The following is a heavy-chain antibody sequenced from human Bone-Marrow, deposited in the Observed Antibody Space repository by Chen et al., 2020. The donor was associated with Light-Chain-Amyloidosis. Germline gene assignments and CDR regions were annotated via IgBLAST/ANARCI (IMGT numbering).Heavy chain of an antibody. CDR2: IYHSGST. CDR1: GYSISSGYY. J-gene: IGHJ3*02. CDR3: TRAWRSTSDGRHDAFDI. D-gene: IGHD2-2*01. Sequence: VQLQESGPGLVKPSETLSLTCTVSGYSISSGYYWGWIRQPPGKGLEWIGSIYHSGSTYYNPSLKSRVTMSVDTSKNQFSLKLSSVTAADTAMYFCTRAWRSTSDGRHDAFDIWGQGTMVTVSS. V-gene: IGHV4-38-2*02.